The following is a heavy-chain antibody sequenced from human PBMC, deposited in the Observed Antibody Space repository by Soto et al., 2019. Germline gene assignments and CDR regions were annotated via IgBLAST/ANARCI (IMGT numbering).Heavy chain of an antibody. CDR3: ARDREYKCFDL. CDR2: TEPDGRQN. J-gene: IGHJ5*02. Sequence: GGSLRLSCAASGFTFSSYAMNWVRQAPGKGLEWVASTEPDGRQNYYLDSVKGRFTISRDNAKSSLYLQLDSLRVEDTAVYYCARDREYKCFDLWGPGTLVTVSS. CDR1: GFTFSSYA. V-gene: IGHV3-7*01.